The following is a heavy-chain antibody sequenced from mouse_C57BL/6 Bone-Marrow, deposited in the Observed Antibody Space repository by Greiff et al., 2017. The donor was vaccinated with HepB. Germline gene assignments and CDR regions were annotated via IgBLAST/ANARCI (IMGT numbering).Heavy chain of an antibody. Sequence: VQLQQSGPELVKPGASVKISCKASGYAFSSSWMNWVKQRPGKGLEWIGRIYPGDGDTNYNGKVKGKATLTADKSSSTAYMQLSSLTSEDSAVYFCARRSNYEGYFDYWGQGTTLTVSS. J-gene: IGHJ2*01. D-gene: IGHD2-5*01. CDR2: IYPGDGDT. V-gene: IGHV1-82*01. CDR1: GYAFSSSW. CDR3: ARRSNYEGYFDY.